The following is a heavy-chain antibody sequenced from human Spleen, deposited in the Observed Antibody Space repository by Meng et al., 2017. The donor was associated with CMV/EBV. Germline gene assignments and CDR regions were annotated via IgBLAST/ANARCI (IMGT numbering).Heavy chain of an antibody. Sequence: YTFTSYGISWVRQAPGQGLEWMGWISAYNGNTNYAQKLQGRVTMTTDTSTSTAYMELRSLRSDDTAVYYCARGGYCSSTSCSQLPDYWGQGTLVTVS. D-gene: IGHD2-2*01. CDR3: ARGGYCSSTSCSQLPDY. CDR2: ISAYNGNT. CDR1: YTFTSYG. J-gene: IGHJ4*02. V-gene: IGHV1-18*01.